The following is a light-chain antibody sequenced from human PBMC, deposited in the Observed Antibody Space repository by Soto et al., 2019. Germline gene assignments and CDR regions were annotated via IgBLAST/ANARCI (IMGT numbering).Light chain of an antibody. V-gene: IGLV7-46*01. CDR2: DTN. Sequence: QAVVTPEPSLTVSPGGTVTLPCGSSTGAVTSGHYPYWFQQKPGQAPRTLIYDTNNKHSWTPARFSGSLLGGKAALTLSGAQPYDEAEYYCLLSYSSARPVFGGGTQLTVL. CDR1: TGAVTSGHY. J-gene: IGLJ7*01. CDR3: LLSYSSARPV.